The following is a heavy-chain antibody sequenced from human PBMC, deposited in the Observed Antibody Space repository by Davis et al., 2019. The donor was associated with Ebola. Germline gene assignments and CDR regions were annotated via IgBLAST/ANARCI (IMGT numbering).Heavy chain of an antibody. CDR2: IKQDGSEK. J-gene: IGHJ5*02. D-gene: IGHD4-11*01. V-gene: IGHV3-7*03. CDR1: GFTFSSYS. CDR3: AKGLTTVTTGGWFDP. Sequence: GESLKISCAASGFTFSSYSMNWVRQAPGKGLEWVANIKQDGSEKYYVDSVKGRFTISRDNAKNSLYLQMNSLRAEDTAVYYCAKGLTTVTTGGWFDPWGQGTLVTVSS.